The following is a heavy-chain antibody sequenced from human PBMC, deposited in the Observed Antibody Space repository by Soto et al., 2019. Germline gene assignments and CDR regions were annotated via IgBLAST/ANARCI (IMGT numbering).Heavy chain of an antibody. CDR2: ISYDGSNK. CDR1: GFTFSSYA. Sequence: GGSLRLSCAASGFTFSSYAMXWVRQAPGKGLEWVAVISYDGSNKYYADSVKGRFTISRDNSKTTLYLQMNSLRAEDTAVYYCARVDIVATTIHYYYGMDVWGQGTTVTVSS. J-gene: IGHJ6*02. CDR3: ARVDIVATTIHYYYGMDV. V-gene: IGHV3-30-3*01. D-gene: IGHD5-12*01.